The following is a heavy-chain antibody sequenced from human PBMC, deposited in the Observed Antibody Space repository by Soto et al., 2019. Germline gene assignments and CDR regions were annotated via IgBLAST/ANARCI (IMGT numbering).Heavy chain of an antibody. V-gene: IGHV4-39*01. Sequence: PSETLSLTCTVSGGSISSSSYYWGWIRQPPGKGLEWIGSIYYSGSTYYNPSLKSRVTISVDTSKNQFSLKLSSVTAADTAVYYCARPGSGSYSYYFDYWGQGTLVTVSS. J-gene: IGHJ4*02. CDR1: GGSISSSSYY. CDR3: ARPGSGSYSYYFDY. D-gene: IGHD3-10*01. CDR2: IYYSGST.